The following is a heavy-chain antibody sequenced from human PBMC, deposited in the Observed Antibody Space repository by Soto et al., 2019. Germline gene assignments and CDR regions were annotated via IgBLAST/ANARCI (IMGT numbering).Heavy chain of an antibody. CDR3: ARSLGAYCSTLTCYSPLLDP. CDR1: GFTFSTHE. D-gene: IGHD2-2*01. Sequence: GGSLRLSCAASGFTFSTHEMNWVRQAPGKGLEWVSYISSSGTIIDYADSVKGRFTISRDNAKNSLYLQMNSLRAEDTAGYYCARSLGAYCSTLTCYSPLLDPWSQGTLVTV. CDR2: ISSSGTII. J-gene: IGHJ5*02. V-gene: IGHV3-48*03.